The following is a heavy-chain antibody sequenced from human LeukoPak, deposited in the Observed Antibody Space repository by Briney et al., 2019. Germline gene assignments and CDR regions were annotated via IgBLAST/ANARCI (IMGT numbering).Heavy chain of an antibody. Sequence: PGGSLRLSCAASGFTFSSYSMNWVRQAPGKGLEWVSSISSSSSYIYYADSVKGRFTISRDNAKNSLYLQMNSLRAEDTAVYYCARVKITSGSYYYLDRRRFDPWGQGTLVTVSS. CDR1: GFTFSSYS. CDR2: ISSSSSYI. J-gene: IGHJ5*02. V-gene: IGHV3-21*01. CDR3: ARVKITSGSYYYLDRRRFDP. D-gene: IGHD1-26*01.